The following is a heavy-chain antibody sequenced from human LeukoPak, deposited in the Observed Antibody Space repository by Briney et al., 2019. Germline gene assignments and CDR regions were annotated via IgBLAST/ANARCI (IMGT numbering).Heavy chain of an antibody. J-gene: IGHJ6*02. D-gene: IGHD6-19*01. V-gene: IGHV4-34*01. CDR1: GGSFSGYY. CDR3: AGVHVGGWSYYYYYGMDV. Sequence: SETLSLTCAVYGGSFSGYYWSWIRQPPGKGLEWIGEINHSGSTNYNPSLKSRVTISVDTSKNQFSLKLSSVTAADTAVYYCAGVHVGGWSYYYYYGMDVWGQGTTVTVSS. CDR2: INHSGST.